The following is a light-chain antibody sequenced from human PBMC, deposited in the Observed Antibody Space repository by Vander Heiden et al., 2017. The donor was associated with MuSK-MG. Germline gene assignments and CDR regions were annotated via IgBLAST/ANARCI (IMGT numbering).Light chain of an antibody. CDR2: AAS. V-gene: IGKV1-39*01. CDR3: QQSDATSYT. Sequence: DIQMTQSPSSQSASVGDRVTITCRASQRISNYLNWYQQKPGKAPKLLIYAASSLQSGVPSRFSGSGSGTDFTLTISRLQPEDFATYYCQQSDATSYTFGQGTKLEIK. CDR1: QRISNY. J-gene: IGKJ2*01.